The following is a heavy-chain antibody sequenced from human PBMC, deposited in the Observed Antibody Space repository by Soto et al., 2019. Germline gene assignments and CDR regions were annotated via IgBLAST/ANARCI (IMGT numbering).Heavy chain of an antibody. CDR1: EYTFSNYG. CDR2: ILNDGSNR. Sequence: QVQLVESGGGVVQPGRSRRLSCAASEYTFSNYGMHRVRQAPGKGLEWVAVILNDGSNRYHADSVKDRFTISRDNSKNTLYLQMNSLRAEDTAVYYCARDDEYSGNGMDVWGQGTTVTVS. CDR3: ARDDEYSGNGMDV. D-gene: IGHD3-10*01. V-gene: IGHV3-33*01. J-gene: IGHJ6*02.